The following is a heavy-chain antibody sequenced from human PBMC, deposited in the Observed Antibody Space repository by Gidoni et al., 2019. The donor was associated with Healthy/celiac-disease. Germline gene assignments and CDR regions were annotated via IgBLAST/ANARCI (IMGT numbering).Heavy chain of an antibody. V-gene: IGHV3-30*18. CDR3: AKGMDLLWFGEFLDY. D-gene: IGHD3-10*01. Sequence: QVQLVESGGGVVQPGRSLRLSCAASGFTFSSYGMHWVRQAPGKGLEWVAVISYDGSNKYYADSVKGQFTISRDNPKNTLYLQMNSLRAEDTAVYYCAKGMDLLWFGEFLDYWGQGTLVTVSS. CDR2: ISYDGSNK. CDR1: GFTFSSYG. J-gene: IGHJ4*02.